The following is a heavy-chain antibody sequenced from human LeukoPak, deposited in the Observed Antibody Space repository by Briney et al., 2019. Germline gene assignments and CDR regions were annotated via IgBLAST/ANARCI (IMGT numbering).Heavy chain of an antibody. D-gene: IGHD2-2*01. J-gene: IGHJ4*02. Sequence: SETLSLTCIVSGDSISSYYWSWIRQPPGKGLEWIGYIHYSGSTNYNPSLKSRVTISVDTSKNQFSLKLSSVTAADTAVYYCANLYRSSGADYWGQGTLVTVSS. CDR2: IHYSGST. CDR3: ANLYRSSGADY. V-gene: IGHV4-59*01. CDR1: GDSISSYY.